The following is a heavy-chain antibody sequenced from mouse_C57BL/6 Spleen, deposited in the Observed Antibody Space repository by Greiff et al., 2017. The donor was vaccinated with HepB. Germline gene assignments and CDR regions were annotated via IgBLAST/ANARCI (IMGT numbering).Heavy chain of an antibody. CDR1: GFSFNTYA. CDR2: IRSKSNNYAT. Sequence: SGGGLVQPKGSLKLSCAASGFSFNTYAMNWVRQAPGKGLEWVARIRSKSNNYATYYADSVKDRFTISRDDSESMLYLQMNNLKTEDTAMYYCVRHCRDAMDYWGQGTSVTVSS. J-gene: IGHJ4*01. D-gene: IGHD3-3*01. CDR3: VRHCRDAMDY. V-gene: IGHV10-1*01.